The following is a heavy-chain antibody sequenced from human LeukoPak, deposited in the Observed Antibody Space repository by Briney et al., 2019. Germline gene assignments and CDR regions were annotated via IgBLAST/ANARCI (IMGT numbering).Heavy chain of an antibody. V-gene: IGHV3-23*01. D-gene: IGHD2-2*01. Sequence: GGSLRLSCAASGFTFSSYAMSWVRQAPGKGLEWVSAISGSGGSTYYADSVKGRFTISRDNSKNTLYLQMNSLRAGDTAVYYCAKDDRAPAAMWNYFDYWGQGTLVTVSS. CDR1: GFTFSSYA. J-gene: IGHJ4*02. CDR3: AKDDRAPAAMWNYFDY. CDR2: ISGSGGST.